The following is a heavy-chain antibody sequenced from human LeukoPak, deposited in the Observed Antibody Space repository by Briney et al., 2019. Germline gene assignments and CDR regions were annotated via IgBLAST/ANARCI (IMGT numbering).Heavy chain of an antibody. CDR2: IWHDGSIK. CDR1: GFTLSNYG. Sequence: GRSLRLSCAASGFTLSNYGMHWVRQTPGKGLDWVAVIWHDGSIKYYADSVRGRFTSSRDNSMNTVYLQMNSLRAEDTAVYYCAKVRQFTAAHGTGLDYWGQGTLVTVSS. CDR3: AKVRQFTAAHGTGLDY. D-gene: IGHD6-13*01. J-gene: IGHJ4*02. V-gene: IGHV3-33*03.